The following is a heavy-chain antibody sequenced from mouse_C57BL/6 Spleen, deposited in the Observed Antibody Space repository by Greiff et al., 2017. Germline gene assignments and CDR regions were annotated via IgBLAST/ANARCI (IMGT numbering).Heavy chain of an antibody. CDR3: ARRNDGSNRLGSYMDY. J-gene: IGHJ4*01. Sequence: VKLVESGAELVKPGASVKISCKASGYAFSSYWMNWVKQRPGKGLEWIGQIYPGGGDTNYNGKFKGKATLTADKSSSTAYMQLSRLTAEDAAVYSCARRNDGSNRLGSYMDYWGQGTSVTVSS. D-gene: IGHD1-1*01. CDR1: GYAFSSYW. V-gene: IGHV1-80*01. CDR2: IYPGGGDT.